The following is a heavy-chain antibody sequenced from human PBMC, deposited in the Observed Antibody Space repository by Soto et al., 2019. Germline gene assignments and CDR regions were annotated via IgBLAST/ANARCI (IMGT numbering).Heavy chain of an antibody. D-gene: IGHD2-2*01. CDR1: GYTFTSYA. CDR3: ARGLGYCSSTSCYFSVWPPNWFDP. J-gene: IGHJ5*02. V-gene: IGHV1-3*01. Sequence: QVQLVQSGAEVKKPGASVKVSCKASGYTFTSYAMHWVRQAPGQRLEWMGWINAGNGNTKYSQKFQGRVTITRDTSASTAYMELSSLRAEGTAVYYCARGLGYCSSTSCYFSVWPPNWFDPWGQGTLVTVSS. CDR2: INAGNGNT.